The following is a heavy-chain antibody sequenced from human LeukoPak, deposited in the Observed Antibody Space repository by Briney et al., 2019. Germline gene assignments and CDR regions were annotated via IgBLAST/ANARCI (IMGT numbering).Heavy chain of an antibody. CDR2: MNPNSGNT. D-gene: IGHD6-19*01. CDR3: ARKLPGSSGSKQYYYYYYMDV. CDR1: GYTFTSYD. V-gene: IGHV1-8*01. Sequence: ASVKVSCKASGYTFTSYDINWVRQASGQGLEWMGWMNPNSGNTGYAQKFQGRVTMTRNTSISTAYMELSSLRSEDTAVYYCARKLPGSSGSKQYYYYYYMDVWGKGTTVTVSS. J-gene: IGHJ6*03.